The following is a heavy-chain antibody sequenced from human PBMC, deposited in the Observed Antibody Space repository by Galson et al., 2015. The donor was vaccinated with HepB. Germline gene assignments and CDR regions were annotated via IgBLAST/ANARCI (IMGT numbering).Heavy chain of an antibody. D-gene: IGHD3-9*01. CDR3: ARDHAGYDILTGYPFRYYYYGMDV. CDR1: GGTFSSYT. J-gene: IGHJ6*02. Sequence: SVKVSCKASGGTFSSYTISWVRQAPGQGLEWMGRIIPILGIANYAQKFQGRVTITADKSTSTAYMEPSSLRSEDTAVYYCARDHAGYDILTGYPFRYYYYGMDVWGQGTTVTVSS. CDR2: IIPILGIA. V-gene: IGHV1-69*04.